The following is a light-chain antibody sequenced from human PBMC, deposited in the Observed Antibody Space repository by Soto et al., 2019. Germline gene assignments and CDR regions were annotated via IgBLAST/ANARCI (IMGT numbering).Light chain of an antibody. CDR2: GAS. J-gene: IGKJ1*01. Sequence: EIVLTQSPGTLSLSPGDRATLSCRASQSVSSSFFAWYQQKPGQAPRLLLYGASTRATGFPDRFSGSGSGTDFTLTISRLEPEDFAVYYCQQRSNWPPTFGQGTKVDIK. CDR3: QQRSNWPPT. V-gene: IGKV3D-20*02. CDR1: QSVSSSF.